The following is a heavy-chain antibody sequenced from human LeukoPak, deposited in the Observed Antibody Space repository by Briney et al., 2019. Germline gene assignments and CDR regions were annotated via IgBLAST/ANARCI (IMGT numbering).Heavy chain of an antibody. Sequence: GGSLRLSCAASGFTFSSYGMHWVRQAPGKGLEWVAVISYDGSNKYYADSVKGRFTISRDNAKNSLYLQMNSLRAEDTAIYYCARDRPSRRPGMVGEYWGQGTLVTVSS. V-gene: IGHV3-30*03. CDR2: ISYDGSNK. CDR3: ARDRPSRRPGMVGEY. J-gene: IGHJ4*02. D-gene: IGHD5-18*01. CDR1: GFTFSSYG.